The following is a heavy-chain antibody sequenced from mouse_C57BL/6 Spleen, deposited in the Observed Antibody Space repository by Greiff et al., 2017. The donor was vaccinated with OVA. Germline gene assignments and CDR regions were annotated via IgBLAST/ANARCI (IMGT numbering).Heavy chain of an antibody. V-gene: IGHV6-3*01. CDR1: GFTFSNYW. J-gene: IGHJ1*03. CDR2: IRLKSDNYAT. D-gene: IGHD2-4*01. Sequence: EVKVEESGGGLVQPGGSMKLSCVASGFTFSNYWMNWVRQSPEKGLEWVAQIRLKSDNYATHYAESVKGRFTISRDDSKSSVYLQMNNLRAEDTGIYYCTGGIYYDSYWYFDVWGTGTTVTVSS. CDR3: TGGIYYDSYWYFDV.